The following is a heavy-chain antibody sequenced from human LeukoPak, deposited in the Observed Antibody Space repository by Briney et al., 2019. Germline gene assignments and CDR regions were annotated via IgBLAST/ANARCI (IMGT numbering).Heavy chain of an antibody. V-gene: IGHV3-48*03. CDR1: GFTFSSYE. CDR2: ISSSGSTI. D-gene: IGHD3-3*01. J-gene: IGHJ4*02. CDR3: ASFWSDQAR. Sequence: GGSLRLSCAASGFTFSSYEMNWVRQAPGKGLEWVSYISSSGSTISYADSVKGRFTISRDNAKNSLYLQMNSLRAEDTAVYYCASFWSDQARWGQGTLVTVSS.